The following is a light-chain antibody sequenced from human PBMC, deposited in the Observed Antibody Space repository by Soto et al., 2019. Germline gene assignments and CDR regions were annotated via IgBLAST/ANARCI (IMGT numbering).Light chain of an antibody. CDR2: DAS. CDR1: QTVGKNY. Sequence: EIVLTQSPGTLSLSPGERVTITCRASQTVGKNYLAWYQQKPGQPPRLLVYDASTRDTGVPDRFSGSGSGTGFTLTISRLEPEDFSVYYCQQRGHWPRTFGQGTKVDIK. V-gene: IGKV3D-20*02. CDR3: QQRGHWPRT. J-gene: IGKJ1*01.